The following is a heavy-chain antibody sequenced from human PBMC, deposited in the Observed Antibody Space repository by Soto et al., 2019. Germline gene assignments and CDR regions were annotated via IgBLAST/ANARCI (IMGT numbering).Heavy chain of an antibody. CDR1: GCSFSSYP. V-gene: IGHV3-23*01. CDR2: CSIGGTT. Sequence: GGSLRRSWAASGCSFSSYPLGWVPHRPGKGLECVAGCSIGGTTHYGDSLRGRFTISRDNCKNTLSLQMNSLTAEHTPVYFCAKRGGASGHFDYSGHGALAT. D-gene: IGHD2-21*01. CDR3: AKRGGASGHFDY. J-gene: IGHJ4*01.